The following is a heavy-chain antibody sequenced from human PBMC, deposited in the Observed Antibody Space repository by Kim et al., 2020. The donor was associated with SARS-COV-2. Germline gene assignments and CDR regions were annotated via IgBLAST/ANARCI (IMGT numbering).Heavy chain of an antibody. J-gene: IGHJ4*02. D-gene: IGHD3-22*01. CDR3: ARDSSGYYDSSGLGGDS. CDR2: ISSSSNYI. CDR1: GFTFSSYS. Sequence: GGSLRLSCAASGFTFSSYSMNWVRQAPGKGLEWVSSISSSSNYIYYADSVKGRFTISRDNAKNSLYLQMNSLRAEDTAVYYCARDSSGYYDSSGLGGDSCGPGTLVTV. V-gene: IGHV3-21*01.